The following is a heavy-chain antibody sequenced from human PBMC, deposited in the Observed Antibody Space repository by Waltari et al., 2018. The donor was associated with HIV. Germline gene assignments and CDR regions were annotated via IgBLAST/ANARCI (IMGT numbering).Heavy chain of an antibody. V-gene: IGHV4-39*01. CDR3: ARAVSGASFDY. J-gene: IGHJ4*02. CDR1: GGSISSSCYY. CDR2: IYYSGST. D-gene: IGHD6-19*01. Sequence: QLQLQESGPGLVKPSETLSLTCTVSGGSISSSCYYWGWNRQSPGKGLEGSGNIYYSGSTNYNPSLKSRVTISVDTSKNQFSLKLSSVTAADTAVYYGARAVSGASFDYWGQGTLVTVSS.